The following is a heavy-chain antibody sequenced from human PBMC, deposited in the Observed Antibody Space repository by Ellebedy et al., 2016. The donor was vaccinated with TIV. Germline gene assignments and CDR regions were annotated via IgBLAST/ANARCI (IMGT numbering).Heavy chain of an antibody. J-gene: IGHJ4*02. V-gene: IGHV3-43*02. CDR2: ISGDGGRT. CDR3: ASEEFDY. Sequence: PGGSLRLSCAASAFTFDDSAMHWVRQVPGKGLELVSLISGDGGRTYYADSVKGRFTISRDNIKNSLYLQMNSLRTEDTALYFCASEEFDYWGQGTLVTVSS. CDR1: AFTFDDSA.